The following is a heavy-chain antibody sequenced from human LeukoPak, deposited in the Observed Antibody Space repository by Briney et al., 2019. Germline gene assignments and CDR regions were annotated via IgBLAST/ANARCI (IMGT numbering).Heavy chain of an antibody. Sequence: SETLSLTCTVSGGFISSYCWSWIRQPPGKGLEWIGYIYYSGSTNYNPSLKSRVTISVDTSKNQLSLKLSSVTAADTAVYYCARGTVTTFDYWGQGTLVTVSS. CDR3: ARGTVTTFDY. CDR1: GGFISSYC. J-gene: IGHJ4*02. CDR2: IYYSGST. D-gene: IGHD4-17*01. V-gene: IGHV4-59*01.